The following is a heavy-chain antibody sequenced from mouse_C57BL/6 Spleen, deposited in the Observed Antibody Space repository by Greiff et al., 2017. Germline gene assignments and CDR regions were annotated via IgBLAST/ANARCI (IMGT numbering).Heavy chain of an antibody. Sequence: QVQLQQPGAELVKPGASVKLSCKASGYTFTSYWMQWVKQRPGQGLEWIGEIDPSDSYTNYNQKFKGKATLTVDTSSSTAYMQLSSLTSEDSAVXYCARSNGYYKDWCAYWGQGTLVTVSA. CDR2: IDPSDSYT. CDR3: ARSNGYYKDWCAY. CDR1: GYTFTSYW. D-gene: IGHD2-3*01. V-gene: IGHV1-50*01. J-gene: IGHJ3*01.